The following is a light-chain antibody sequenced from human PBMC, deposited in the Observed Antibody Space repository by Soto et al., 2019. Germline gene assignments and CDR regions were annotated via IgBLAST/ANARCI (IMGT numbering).Light chain of an antibody. CDR2: DVS. CDR3: SSFTGTSTYI. V-gene: IGLV2-14*01. J-gene: IGLJ1*01. Sequence: QSALTQPAPVSGSPGQSITISCTGTSSDVGGSIYVSWYKQHPGKAPKLMIYDVSNRPSGVSNRISGSKSGNTASLTISGIQPEDEADYYCSSFTGTSTYIFGTGTKVTVL. CDR1: SSDVGGSIY.